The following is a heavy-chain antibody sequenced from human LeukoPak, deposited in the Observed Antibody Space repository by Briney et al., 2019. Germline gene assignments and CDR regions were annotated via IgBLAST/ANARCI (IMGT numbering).Heavy chain of an antibody. V-gene: IGHV4-59*01. CDR2: IHYSGST. CDR3: ARDRGSRGGFDY. J-gene: IGHJ4*01. D-gene: IGHD3-16*01. Sequence: SETLSLTCTVSGGSISGYYWSWIRQAPGKGLEWIGYIHYSGSTNYSPSLKSPITMSVDTSKNQFSLKLTSVTAADTAVYYCARDRGSRGGFDYWGEGTLASVSS. CDR1: GGSISGYY.